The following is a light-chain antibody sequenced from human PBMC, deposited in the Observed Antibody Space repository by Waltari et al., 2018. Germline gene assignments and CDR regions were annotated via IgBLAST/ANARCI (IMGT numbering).Light chain of an antibody. CDR2: DVS. CDR3: NSYTGSSSWV. J-gene: IGLJ3*02. V-gene: IGLV2-14*01. CDR1: SSDVGFYNY. Sequence: QSALTQPASVSGSPGQSITISCYGTSSDVGFYNYVSWYQQHPGKAPKLIVYDVSERPSGGSDRFSGSKSGNTASLGISGLQAEDEAVYYCNSYTGSSSWVFGGGTKVTVL.